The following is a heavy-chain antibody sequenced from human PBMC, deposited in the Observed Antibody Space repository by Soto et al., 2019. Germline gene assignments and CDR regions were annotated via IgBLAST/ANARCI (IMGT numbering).Heavy chain of an antibody. CDR2: INAGNGNT. CDR1: GYTFTSYA. Sequence: VSVKVSCKASGYTFTSYAMHWVRQAPGQRLEWMGWINAGNGNTKYSQKFQGRVTITRDTSASTAYMELSSLRSEDTAVYYCARSIVVVTALDYWGQGTLVTVS. D-gene: IGHD2-21*02. J-gene: IGHJ4*02. V-gene: IGHV1-3*01. CDR3: ARSIVVVTALDY.